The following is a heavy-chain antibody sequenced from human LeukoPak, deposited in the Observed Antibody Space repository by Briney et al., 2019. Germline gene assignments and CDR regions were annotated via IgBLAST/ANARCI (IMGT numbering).Heavy chain of an antibody. CDR1: GFTFSNYW. V-gene: IGHV3-74*01. CDR3: ARDVGIFDY. CDR2: INSDGIST. Sequence: PGGSLRLSCAASGFTFSNYWMHWVRQAPGKGLVWVSRINSDGISTGYADSVKGRFTVSRDNAKKTLYLQMNSLRAEDTAVYYCARDVGIFDYWGQGTLVTVSS. J-gene: IGHJ4*02.